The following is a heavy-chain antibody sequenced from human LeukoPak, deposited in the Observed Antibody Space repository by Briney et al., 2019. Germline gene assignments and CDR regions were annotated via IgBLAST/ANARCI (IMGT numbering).Heavy chain of an antibody. D-gene: IGHD1-26*01. Sequence: GGSLRLSCAASGFTFNGSAMHWVRQASGKGLEWVGRIRGKADSYATAYAASVKGRFTISRDDSKNTAYLQMNSLKTEDTAVYYCTRRGVGADSTFDYWGQGTLVTVSS. CDR2: IRGKADSYAT. CDR3: TRRGVGADSTFDY. V-gene: IGHV3-73*01. CDR1: GFTFNGSA. J-gene: IGHJ4*02.